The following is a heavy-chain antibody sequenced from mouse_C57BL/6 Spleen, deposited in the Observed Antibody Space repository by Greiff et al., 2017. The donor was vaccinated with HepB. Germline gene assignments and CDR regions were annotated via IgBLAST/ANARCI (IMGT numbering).Heavy chain of an antibody. CDR2: IDPENGDT. D-gene: IGHD1-1*01. CDR3: TTRYGSSWFAY. V-gene: IGHV14-4*01. J-gene: IGHJ3*01. CDR1: GFNIKDDY. Sequence: EVQLQQSGAELVRPGASVKLSCTASGFNIKDDYMHWVKQRPEQGLEWIGWIDPENGDTEYASKFQGKATITADTSSNTAYLQLSSLTSEDTAVYYCTTRYGSSWFAYWGQGTLVTVSA.